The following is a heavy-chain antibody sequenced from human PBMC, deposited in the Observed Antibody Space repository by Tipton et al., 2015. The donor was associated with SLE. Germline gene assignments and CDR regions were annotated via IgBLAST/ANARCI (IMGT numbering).Heavy chain of an antibody. CDR2: IYYSGNT. CDR3: ARSAEYFQD. Sequence: TLSLTCTVSSGSVSSGSYYWSWIRQSPGKGLEWIGYIYYSGNTNYNPSLKSRVRMSVDTSKNQISLKLNSVIAADTAVYYCARSAEYFQDWGQGTLVTVSS. V-gene: IGHV4-61*01. CDR1: SGSVSSGSYY. J-gene: IGHJ1*01.